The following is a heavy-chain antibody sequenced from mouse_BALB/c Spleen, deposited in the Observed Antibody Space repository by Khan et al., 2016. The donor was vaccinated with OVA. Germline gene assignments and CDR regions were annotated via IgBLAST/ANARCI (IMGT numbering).Heavy chain of an antibody. CDR1: GYSITRDYA. V-gene: IGHV3-2*02. Sequence: EVQLQESGPGLVKPSQSLSLTCTVTGYSITRDYAWNWIRQFPGNKLEWMGYISNSGSTTYNPSLKSRISITRDTSKHRFFLQLTSVTTEDTGTDDGASELGRDYAMDYWGQGTSVTVSS. CDR2: ISNSGST. D-gene: IGHD4-1*01. J-gene: IGHJ4*01. CDR3: ASELGRDYAMDY.